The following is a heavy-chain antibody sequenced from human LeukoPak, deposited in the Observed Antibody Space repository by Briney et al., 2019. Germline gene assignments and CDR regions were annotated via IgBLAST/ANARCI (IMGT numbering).Heavy chain of an antibody. CDR2: INHSGST. CDR3: AREANVVVAAKRHWFDP. D-gene: IGHD2-15*01. V-gene: IGHV4-34*01. Sequence: SETLSLTCAVYGGSFSGYNWSWIRQPPGKGLEWIGEINHSGSTNYNPSLKSRVTISVDTSKNQFSLKLSSVTAADTAVYYCAREANVVVAAKRHWFDPWGQGTLVTVSS. CDR1: GGSFSGYN. J-gene: IGHJ5*02.